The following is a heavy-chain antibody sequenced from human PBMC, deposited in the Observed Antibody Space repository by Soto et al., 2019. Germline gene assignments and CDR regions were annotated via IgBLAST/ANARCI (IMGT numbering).Heavy chain of an antibody. V-gene: IGHV3-13*05. Sequence: EVQLVESGGGLVQPGGSLRLSCEASGFTFRNYDMHWVRQGTGKGLEWVSGISAAGDPDYADSVEGRFTISREKAQNSFFLQMNSLRDGDTAVYYCARADRDFYGLDVWCQGTTVIVSS. CDR2: ISAAGDP. CDR3: ARADRDFYGLDV. J-gene: IGHJ6*02. CDR1: GFTFRNYD.